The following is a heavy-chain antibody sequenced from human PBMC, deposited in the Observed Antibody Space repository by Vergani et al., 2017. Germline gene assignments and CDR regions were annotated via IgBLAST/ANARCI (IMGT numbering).Heavy chain of an antibody. V-gene: IGHV1-69*02. CDR1: GGTFSSYT. Sequence: QVQLVQSGAEVKKPGSSVKVSCKASGGTFSSYTISWVRQAPGQGLEWMGRIIPILGIANYAQKFQGRVTITADKSTSTAYMELSSLRSEDTAVYYCASDVGPTVVTPGHWGQGTLVTVSS. J-gene: IGHJ4*02. D-gene: IGHD4-23*01. CDR3: ASDVGPTVVTPGH. CDR2: IIPILGIA.